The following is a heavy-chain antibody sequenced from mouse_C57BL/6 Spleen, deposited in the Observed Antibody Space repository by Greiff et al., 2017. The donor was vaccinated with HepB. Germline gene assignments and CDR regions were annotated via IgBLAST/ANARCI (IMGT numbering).Heavy chain of an antibody. CDR3: AWDNRVYDYEGYAMEY. CDR2: ISDGGSYT. CDR1: GFTFSSYA. D-gene: IGHD2-4*01. J-gene: IGHJ4*01. Sequence: EVKLVESGGGLVKPGGSLKLSCAASGFTFSSYAMSWVRQTPEKRLEWVATISDGGSYTYYPDNVKGRFTISRDNAKNNLYLQMSQLKAEDTAMYYSAWDNRVYDYEGYAMEYWGQGTSVTVAS. V-gene: IGHV5-4*03.